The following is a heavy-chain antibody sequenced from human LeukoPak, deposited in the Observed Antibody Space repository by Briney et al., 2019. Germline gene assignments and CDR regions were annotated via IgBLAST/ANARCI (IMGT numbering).Heavy chain of an antibody. CDR2: ISSSSSYI. V-gene: IGHV3-21*01. J-gene: IGHJ6*02. D-gene: IGHD6-13*01. CDR3: ARNPFGYSSSWYMLEQDPEVSERPTGRRYYYYGMDV. CDR1: GFTFSSYS. Sequence: PGGSLRLSCAASGFTFSSYSMNWVRQAPGKGLEWVSSISSSSSYIYYADSVKGRFTISRDNAKNSLYLQMNSLRAEDTAVYYCARNPFGYSSSWYMLEQDPEVSERPTGRRYYYYGMDVWGQGTTVTVSS.